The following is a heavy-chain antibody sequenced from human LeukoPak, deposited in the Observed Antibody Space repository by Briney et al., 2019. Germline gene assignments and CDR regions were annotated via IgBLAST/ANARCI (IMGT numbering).Heavy chain of an antibody. J-gene: IGHJ4*02. D-gene: IGHD1-14*01. CDR3: ARVPPSAHQVFSSDY. V-gene: IGHV1-2*02. CDR2: INPNSGGA. CDR1: GYTFTGYY. Sequence: GAPVKVSCKASGYTFTGYYMHWVRQAPGQGLEWMGWINPNSGGANYAQKFQGRVTMTRDTSISTAYMELSRLRSDDTAVYYCARVPPSAHQVFSSDYWGQGTQVTVSS.